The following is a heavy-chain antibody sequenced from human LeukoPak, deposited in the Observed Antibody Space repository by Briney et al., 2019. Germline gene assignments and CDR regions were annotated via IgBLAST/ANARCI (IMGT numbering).Heavy chain of an antibody. J-gene: IGHJ4*02. CDR1: GFTFDDYA. CDR2: ISWNSGSI. Sequence: GGSLRLSCAASGFTFDDYAMHWVRQAPGKGLEWVSGISWNSGSIGYADSVKGRFTISRDNAENSLYLQMNSLRAEDTALYDCAKEKYYYDSSGYSIIYFDYWGQGTLVTVSS. D-gene: IGHD3-22*01. CDR3: AKEKYYYDSSGYSIIYFDY. V-gene: IGHV3-9*01.